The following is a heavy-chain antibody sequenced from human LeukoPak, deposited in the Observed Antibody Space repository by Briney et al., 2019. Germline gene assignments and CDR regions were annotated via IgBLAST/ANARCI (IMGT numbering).Heavy chain of an antibody. CDR1: GFTFSSYG. V-gene: IGHV3-23*01. J-gene: IGHJ6*03. Sequence: GGSLRLSCAASGFTFSSYGMSWVRQAPGKGLEWVSAISGSGGSTYYADSVKGRFTISRDNAKNSLYLQMNSLRAEDTAVYYCARVVQLWLPGVYYYYYMDVWGKGTTVTVSS. D-gene: IGHD5-18*01. CDR2: ISGSGGST. CDR3: ARVVQLWLPGVYYYYYMDV.